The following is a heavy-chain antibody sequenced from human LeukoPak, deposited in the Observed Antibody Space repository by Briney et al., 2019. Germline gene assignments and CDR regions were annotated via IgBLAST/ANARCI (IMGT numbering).Heavy chain of an antibody. CDR1: GFTFSTYN. J-gene: IGHJ4*02. CDR2: ITSSSSYT. D-gene: IGHD3-9*01. Sequence: GGSLRLSCAASGFTFSTYNMNWVRQAPGKGLEWVSSITSSSSYTFYADSVKGRFTISRDNAKNSLYLQMNSLRGEDTAVYYCARDPIPIVFDYWGQGTLVTVSS. V-gene: IGHV3-21*01. CDR3: ARDPIPIVFDY.